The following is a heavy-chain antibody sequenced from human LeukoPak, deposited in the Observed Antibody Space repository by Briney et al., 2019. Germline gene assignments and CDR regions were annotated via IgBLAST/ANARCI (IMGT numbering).Heavy chain of an antibody. D-gene: IGHD3-22*01. CDR3: ARLALNYYDSSGYYYVQKPIDY. V-gene: IGHV4-39*07. CDR1: GGSISSSTYY. Sequence: SETLSLTCTVSGGSISSSTYYWGWIRQPPGKGLEWIASIYYSGSTYYNPSLKSRVNMSVDTSKNQFSLRLSSVTAADTAVYYCARLALNYYDSSGYYYVQKPIDYWGQGTLVTVSS. J-gene: IGHJ4*02. CDR2: IYYSGST.